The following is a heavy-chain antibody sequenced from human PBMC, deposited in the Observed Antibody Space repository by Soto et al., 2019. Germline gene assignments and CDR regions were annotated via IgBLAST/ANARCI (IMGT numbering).Heavy chain of an antibody. J-gene: IGHJ4*02. CDR2: INHSGST. Sequence: QVQLQQWGAGLLKPSETLSLTCAVYGGSFSGYYWSWIRQPPGKGLEWIGEINHSGSTNYNPSLKSRVTISVDPSTNQFSRKLSSVAAADTAVYYCAGGPGVGATTTLGTPFDYWGQGTLVTVSS. CDR3: AGGPGVGATTTLGTPFDY. V-gene: IGHV4-34*01. CDR1: GGSFSGYY. D-gene: IGHD1-26*01.